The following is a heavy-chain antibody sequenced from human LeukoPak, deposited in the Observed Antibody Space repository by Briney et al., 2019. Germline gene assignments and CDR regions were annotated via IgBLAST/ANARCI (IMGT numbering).Heavy chain of an antibody. CDR2: ISYDGSNK. D-gene: IGHD2-15*01. V-gene: IGHV3-30*04. CDR3: AGDFDSFDP. J-gene: IGHJ5*02. Sequence: GGSLRLSCAASGFTFSSYAMHWVRQAPGKGLEWVAVISYDGSNKYYADSVKGRFTISRDNSKNTLYLQMNSLRAEDTAVYYCAGDFDSFDPWGQGTLVTVSS. CDR1: GFTFSSYA.